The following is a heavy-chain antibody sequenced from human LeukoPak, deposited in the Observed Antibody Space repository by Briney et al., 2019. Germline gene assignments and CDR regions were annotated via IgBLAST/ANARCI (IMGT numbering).Heavy chain of an antibody. CDR3: ARYICSSTSCLSIDDY. V-gene: IGHV1-2*02. J-gene: IGHJ4*02. CDR1: GYTFIAYC. D-gene: IGHD2-2*01. CDR2: INPNSGGT. Sequence: GASVKVSCKASGYTFIAYCMHWVRQAPGQGLEWMGWINPNSGGTNYAQKFQGRVTMTRDTSISTVYMELSRLRSDDTAVYYCARYICSSTSCLSIDDYWGQGTLVTVSS.